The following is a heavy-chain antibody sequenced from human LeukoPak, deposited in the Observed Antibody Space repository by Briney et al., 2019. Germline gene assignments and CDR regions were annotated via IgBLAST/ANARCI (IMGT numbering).Heavy chain of an antibody. CDR2: IYYSGST. CDR3: ARLNRIKYCGGDCYPY. J-gene: IGHJ4*02. CDR1: GGSISTGSSNY. D-gene: IGHD2-21*02. Sequence: PSETLSLTCTVSGGSISTGSSNYWGWIRQPPGKGLEWIASIYYSGSTYYNPSLKSRVTMSVDTSKNQFSLKPSSVTAADTAVYYCARLNRIKYCGGDCYPYWGQGTLVTVSS. V-gene: IGHV4-39*01.